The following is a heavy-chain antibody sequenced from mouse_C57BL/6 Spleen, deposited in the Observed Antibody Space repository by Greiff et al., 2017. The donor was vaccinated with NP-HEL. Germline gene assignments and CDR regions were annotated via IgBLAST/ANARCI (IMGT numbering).Heavy chain of an antibody. J-gene: IGHJ2*01. CDR2: IRSKSNNYAT. V-gene: IGHV10-1*01. CDR3: VRHGDYGNYGDYFDY. Sequence: EVKLVESGGGLVQPKGSLKLSCAASGFSFNTYAMNWVRQAPGKGLEWVARIRSKSNNYATYYADSVKDRFTISRDDSESMLYLQMNNLKTEDTAMYYCVRHGDYGNYGDYFDYWGQGTTLTVSS. D-gene: IGHD2-1*01. CDR1: GFSFNTYA.